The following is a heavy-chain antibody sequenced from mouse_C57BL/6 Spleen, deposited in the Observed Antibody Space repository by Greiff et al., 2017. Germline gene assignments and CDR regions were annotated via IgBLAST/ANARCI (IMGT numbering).Heavy chain of an antibody. Sequence: QVQLQQPGAELVRPGSSVKLSCKASGYTFTSYWMHWVKQRPIQGLEWIGNIDPSDSETHYNQKFKDKATLTVDKSSSTAYMQRSSLTSEDSAVYYCASAYYSNYVETWFAYWGQGTLVTVSA. CDR1: GYTFTSYW. J-gene: IGHJ3*01. V-gene: IGHV1-52*01. CDR2: IDPSDSET. CDR3: ASAYYSNYVETWFAY. D-gene: IGHD2-5*01.